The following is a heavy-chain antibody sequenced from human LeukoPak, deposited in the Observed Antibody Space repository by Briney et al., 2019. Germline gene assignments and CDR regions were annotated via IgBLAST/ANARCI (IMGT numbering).Heavy chain of an antibody. V-gene: IGHV3-74*01. CDR3: ARHLGTYSDH. D-gene: IGHD7-27*01. CDR2: INSDGSST. CDR1: GFTFSGYW. Sequence: GGSLRLSCAASGFTFSGYWMYWVRQAPGKGLVWVSLINSDGSSTNYADSVKGRFTISRDNARNTLYLQVNSLRADDTAVYYCARHLGTYSDHWGQGTLVTVSS. J-gene: IGHJ4*02.